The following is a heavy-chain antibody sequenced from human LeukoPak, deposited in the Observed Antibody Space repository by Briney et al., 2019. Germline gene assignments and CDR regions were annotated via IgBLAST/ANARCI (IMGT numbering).Heavy chain of an antibody. D-gene: IGHD3-10*02. Sequence: PGGSLRLSCEASGFTVSSFEINWVRQAPGKGLEWVSYISSSGGTTDYADSVKGRFTVSRDNGKNSLYLQMSSLRAEDTAVYYCAELGITMIGGVWGKGTTVTISS. CDR1: GFTVSSFE. J-gene: IGHJ6*04. V-gene: IGHV3-48*03. CDR3: AELGITMIGGV. CDR2: ISSSGGTT.